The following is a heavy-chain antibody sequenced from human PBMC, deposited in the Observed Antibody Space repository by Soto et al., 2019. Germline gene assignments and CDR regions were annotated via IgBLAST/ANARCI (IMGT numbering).Heavy chain of an antibody. J-gene: IGHJ4*02. CDR1: GYTFTSYG. CDR2: ISAHNGNT. Sequence: QVHRVQSGAEVKKPGASVKVSCKASGYTFTSYGITWVRQAPGQGLEWMGWISAHNGNTDYAQKLQGRVIVTRDTSTSTAYMELRSLRSDDTAVYYCARGRYGDYWGQGAVVTVSS. CDR3: ARGRYGDY. V-gene: IGHV1-18*01. D-gene: IGHD1-1*01.